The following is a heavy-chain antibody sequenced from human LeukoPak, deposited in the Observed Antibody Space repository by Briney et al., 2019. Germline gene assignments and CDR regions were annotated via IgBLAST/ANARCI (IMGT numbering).Heavy chain of an antibody. J-gene: IGHJ5*02. V-gene: IGHV4-59*08. Sequence: SETLSLTCTVSGGSISSYYWSWIRQPPGKGLEWIGYIYYSGSTNYNPSLKSRVTISVDTSKNQSSLKLSSVTAADTAVYYCARRVRGSSSKDNWFDPWGQGTLVTVSS. CDR2: IYYSGST. CDR3: ARRVRGSSSKDNWFDP. CDR1: GGSISSYY. D-gene: IGHD6-13*01.